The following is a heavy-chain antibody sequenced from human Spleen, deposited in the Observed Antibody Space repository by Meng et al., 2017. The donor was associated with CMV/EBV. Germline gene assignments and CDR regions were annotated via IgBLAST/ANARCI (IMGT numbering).Heavy chain of an antibody. J-gene: IGHJ6*02. D-gene: IGHD3/OR15-3a*01. CDR3: ARNFWTRRPPTQFYYGVDV. V-gene: IGHV4-34*01. Sequence: SQTLSLTCAMYSGYSNTYYWSWIRQPPGKGLEWIGEINHDGSTNYIPSLKSRVTISVDRSTNHLSLKLNSVTVADTAVYYCARNFWTRRPPTQFYYGVDVWGQGTTVTVSS. CDR1: SGYSNTYY. CDR2: INHDGST.